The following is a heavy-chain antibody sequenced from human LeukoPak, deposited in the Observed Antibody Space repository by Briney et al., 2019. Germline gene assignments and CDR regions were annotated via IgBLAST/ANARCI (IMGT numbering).Heavy chain of an antibody. CDR3: ARHRGSGYPYFDY. Sequence: KRSETLSPTCTVSVGSINNYYWSWIRQPPGKGLEWIGYIYYTVSTNYNPSLKSRVTISVETSKSHFSLKMSTLTAADTAVYYCARHRGSGYPYFDYWGQGTLVTVSS. CDR2: IYYTVST. D-gene: IGHD3-22*01. V-gene: IGHV4-59*01. CDR1: VGSINNYY. J-gene: IGHJ4*02.